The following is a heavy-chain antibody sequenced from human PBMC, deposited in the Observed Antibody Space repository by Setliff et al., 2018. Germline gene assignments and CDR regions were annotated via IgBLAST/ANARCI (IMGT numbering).Heavy chain of an antibody. CDR3: AREGSIGWSQYFHH. V-gene: IGHV3-48*03. D-gene: IGHD6-19*01. CDR1: GFTFRSYE. CDR2: ITTSGSTI. J-gene: IGHJ1*01. Sequence: SLRLSCAASGFTFRSYEMNWVRQAPGKGLEWISYITTSGSTIYYAESVKGRFTISRDISTNTLFLEIDSLRSEDTGLYYCAREGSIGWSQYFHHWGQGTLVTVSS.